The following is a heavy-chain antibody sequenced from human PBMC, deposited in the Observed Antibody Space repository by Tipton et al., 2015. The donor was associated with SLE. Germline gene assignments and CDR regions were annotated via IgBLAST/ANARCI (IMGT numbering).Heavy chain of an antibody. Sequence: SLRLSCAASGFTFSRYWMSWVRQAPGKGLEWVANIKEDGREKNYVDSAKGRFTISRDNAKNSLHLQMNSLRAEDTAVYYCARELVDRVTTDWYFDLWGRGTLVTVSS. V-gene: IGHV3-7*01. CDR2: IKEDGREK. CDR1: GFTFSRYW. D-gene: IGHD4-17*01. CDR3: ARELVDRVTTDWYFDL. J-gene: IGHJ2*01.